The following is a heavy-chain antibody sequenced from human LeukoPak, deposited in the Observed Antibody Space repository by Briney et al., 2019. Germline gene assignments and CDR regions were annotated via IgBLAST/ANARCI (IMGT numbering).Heavy chain of an antibody. CDR2: ISGSGGST. CDR3: AKDSTYYYYYYMDV. V-gene: IGHV3-23*01. Sequence: GGSLRLSCAASGFTFSSYAMSWVRQAPGKGLEWVLAISGSGGSTYYADSVKGRFTISRDNSKNTLYLQMNSLRAEDTAVYYCAKDSTYYYYYYMDVWGKGTTVTVSS. J-gene: IGHJ6*03. CDR1: GFTFSSYA. D-gene: IGHD2-2*01.